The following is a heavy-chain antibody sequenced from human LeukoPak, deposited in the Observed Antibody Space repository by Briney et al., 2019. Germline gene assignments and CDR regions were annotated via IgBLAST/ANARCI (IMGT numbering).Heavy chain of an antibody. CDR1: GFTFSSFW. CDR2: IKEDRSML. Sequence: PGGSLRLSCAASGFTFSSFWMSWVRQAPGKGLEWVAHIKEDRSMLSYVDSVKGRFTISRDNAKNSVYLQMNSLRAEDTAVYYCARVVTWFDPWGQGSLVTVSS. J-gene: IGHJ5*02. CDR3: ARVVTWFDP. V-gene: IGHV3-7*04.